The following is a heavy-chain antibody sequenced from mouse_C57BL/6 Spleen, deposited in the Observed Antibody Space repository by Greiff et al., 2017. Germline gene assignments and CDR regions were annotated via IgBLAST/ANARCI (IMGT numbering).Heavy chain of an antibody. CDR3: ATLYGNSGY. Sequence: QVQLQQPGAELVKPGASVKLSCKASGYTFTSYWMQWVKQRPGQGLEWIGEIDPSDSYTNYNQKFKGKATLTVDTSSSTAYMQLSSLTSEDSAVYYCATLYGNSGYWGQGTTLTVSS. J-gene: IGHJ2*01. CDR1: GYTFTSYW. D-gene: IGHD2-1*01. V-gene: IGHV1-50*01. CDR2: IDPSDSYT.